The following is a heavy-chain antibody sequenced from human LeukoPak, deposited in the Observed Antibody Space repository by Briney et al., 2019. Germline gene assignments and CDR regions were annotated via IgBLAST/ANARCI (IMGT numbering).Heavy chain of an antibody. CDR3: ATYDILTGYHNYFDY. V-gene: IGHV1-24*01. CDR1: GYTLTELS. Sequence: ASVTVSCMVSGYTLTELSMHWVRQAPGKGLEWMGGFDPEDGETIYAQKFQGRVTMTEDTSTDTAYMELSSLRSEDTAVYYCATYDILTGYHNYFDYWGQGTLVTVSS. J-gene: IGHJ4*02. D-gene: IGHD3-9*01. CDR2: FDPEDGET.